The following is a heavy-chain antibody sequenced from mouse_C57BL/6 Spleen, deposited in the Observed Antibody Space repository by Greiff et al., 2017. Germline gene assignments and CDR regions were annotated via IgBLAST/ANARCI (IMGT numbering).Heavy chain of an antibody. J-gene: IGHJ3*01. CDR1: GYTFTEYT. CDR3: ARHEEGLYYYGSSSAWFAY. V-gene: IGHV1-62-2*01. Sequence: VQRVESGAELVKPGASVKLSCKASGYTFTEYTIHWVKQRSGQGLEWIGWFYPGSGSIKYNEKFKDKATLTADKSSSTVYMELSRLTSEDSAVYFCARHEEGLYYYGSSSAWFAYWGQGTLVTVSA. CDR2: FYPGSGSI. D-gene: IGHD1-1*01.